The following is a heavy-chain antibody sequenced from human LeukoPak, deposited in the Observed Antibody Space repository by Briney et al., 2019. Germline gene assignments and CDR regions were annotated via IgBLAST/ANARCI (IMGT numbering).Heavy chain of an antibody. CDR1: GASISSGSYY. J-gene: IGHJ4*02. V-gene: IGHV4-61*02. D-gene: IGHD5-18*01. CDR2: IYISGST. Sequence: SQTLSLTCTVSGASISSGSYYWSWIRQPAGKGLEWIGRIYISGSTNYNPSLKSRVTISVDTSKNQFSLKLSSVTAADTAVYYCARGRRYSYGETPEFDYWGQGTLVTVSS. CDR3: ARGRRYSYGETPEFDY.